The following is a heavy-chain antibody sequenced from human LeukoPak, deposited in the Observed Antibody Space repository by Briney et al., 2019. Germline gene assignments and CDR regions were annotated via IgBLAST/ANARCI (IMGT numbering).Heavy chain of an antibody. CDR3: AREDYCSSISCYRLWGTLDAFDI. CDR1: GFTFSSYS. V-gene: IGHV3-21*01. D-gene: IGHD2-2*01. Sequence: GGSLRLSGAASGFTFSSYSMNWVRQAPGKGLEWVSSISSSSSYIHYADSVKGRFTISRDNAKNSLYLQMNSLRAEDTAVYYCAREDYCSSISCYRLWGTLDAFDIWGQGTMVTVSS. J-gene: IGHJ3*02. CDR2: ISSSSSYI.